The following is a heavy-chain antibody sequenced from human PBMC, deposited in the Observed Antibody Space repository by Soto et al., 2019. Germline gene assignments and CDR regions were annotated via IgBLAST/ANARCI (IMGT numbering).Heavy chain of an antibody. CDR2: IIPIFGTA. Sequence: SVKVSCKASGGTFSSYAISWVRQAPGQGLEWMGGIIPIFGTANYAQKFQRRVTISADKSTSTAYMELSSLRSDDTAVYYCERVQYCSGGSCYYFDYWGQGT. CDR3: ERVQYCSGGSCYYFDY. D-gene: IGHD2-15*01. J-gene: IGHJ4*02. V-gene: IGHV1-69*06. CDR1: GGTFSSYA.